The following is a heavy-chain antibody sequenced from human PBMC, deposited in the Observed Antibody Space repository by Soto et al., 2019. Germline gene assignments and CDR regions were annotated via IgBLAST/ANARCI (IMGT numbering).Heavy chain of an antibody. Sequence: QVQLVESGGGVVQPGRSLRLSCAASGFTFNIYAIHWVRHAPGKGLEWVAAISYDGSNKFYADSVKGRFTISRDNSKNTLYLQMNSLTTEDTAVYFCARPTSVTSFYYWGQGTLVTVSS. V-gene: IGHV3-30*01. D-gene: IGHD4-4*01. J-gene: IGHJ4*02. CDR2: ISYDGSNK. CDR1: GFTFNIYA. CDR3: ARPTSVTSFYY.